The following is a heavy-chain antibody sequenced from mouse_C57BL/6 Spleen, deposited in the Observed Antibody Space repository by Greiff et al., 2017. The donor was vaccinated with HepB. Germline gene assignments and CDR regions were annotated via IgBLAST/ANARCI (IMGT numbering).Heavy chain of an antibody. J-gene: IGHJ2*01. Sequence: EVQLVESGGGLVKPGGSLKLSCAASGFTFSDYGMHWVRQAPEKGLEWVAYISSGSSTIYYADKVKGRFTISRDNAKNTRFLQMTSLRSEDTAMYYCARGGDYYGSSRFDYWGQGTTLTVSS. CDR1: GFTFSDYG. D-gene: IGHD1-1*01. V-gene: IGHV5-17*01. CDR2: ISSGSSTI. CDR3: ARGGDYYGSSRFDY.